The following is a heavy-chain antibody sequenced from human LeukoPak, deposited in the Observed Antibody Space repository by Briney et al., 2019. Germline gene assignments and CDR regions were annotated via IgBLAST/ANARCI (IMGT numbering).Heavy chain of an antibody. V-gene: IGHV3-30-3*01. CDR1: GFTFSTYT. J-gene: IGHJ3*02. Sequence: GGSLRLSCAASGFTFSTYTMHWVRQAPGRGLEWVAFVSYDGTNKNYADSVKGRFTISRDNSKNTLYLQMNSLRTEDTAVYYCARRMAANAFDIWGQGTMVTVSS. CDR3: ARRMAANAFDI. CDR2: VSYDGTNK. D-gene: IGHD5-24*01.